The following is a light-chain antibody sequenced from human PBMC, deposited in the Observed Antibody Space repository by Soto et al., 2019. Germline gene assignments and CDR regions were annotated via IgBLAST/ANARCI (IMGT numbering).Light chain of an antibody. CDR2: GTS. CDR3: QQRSNWPPIT. V-gene: IGKV3D-20*02. Sequence: VMTQSPATLSVSPGERATLSCRFSQNLRSSLAWYQQKPGQAPRLLIYGTSSRATGIPDRFSGSGSGTDFTLTISRLEPEDFAVYYCQQRSNWPPITFGQGTRLEIK. J-gene: IGKJ5*01. CDR1: QNLRSS.